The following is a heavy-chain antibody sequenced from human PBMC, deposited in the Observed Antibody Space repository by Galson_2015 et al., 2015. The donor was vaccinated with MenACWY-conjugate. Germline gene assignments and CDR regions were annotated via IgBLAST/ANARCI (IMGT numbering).Heavy chain of an antibody. CDR2: IYHTGHT. CDR1: GDSISSRNW. J-gene: IGHJ4*02. Sequence: ETLSLTRAVSGDSISSRNWWRWVRQSPGKGLAWIGEIYHTGHTNYNPSLKSRLTISVDKSNNQFSMKLKSVTAADTALYYCVRYDYIGWTWREFFDSWSQGTLVTVSS. V-gene: IGHV4-4*02. CDR3: VRYDYIGWTWREFFDS. D-gene: IGHD3-16*01.